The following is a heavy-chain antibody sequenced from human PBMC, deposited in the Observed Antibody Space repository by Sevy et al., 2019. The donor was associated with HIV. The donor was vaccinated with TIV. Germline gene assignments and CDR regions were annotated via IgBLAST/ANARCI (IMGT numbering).Heavy chain of an antibody. D-gene: IGHD2-15*01. V-gene: IGHV1-69*13. Sequence: ASVKVSCKASGGTFSSYAISWVRQAPGQGLEWMGRIIPIFGTANYAQKFQGRVTITADESTSTAYMELSSLRSEDTAVYYCARDGYCSGGSCYTDYYYYMDVWGKGTTVTVSS. J-gene: IGHJ6*03. CDR1: GGTFSSYA. CDR3: ARDGYCSGGSCYTDYYYYMDV. CDR2: IIPIFGTA.